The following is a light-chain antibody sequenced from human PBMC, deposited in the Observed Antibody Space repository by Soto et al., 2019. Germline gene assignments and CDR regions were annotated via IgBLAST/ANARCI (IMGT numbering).Light chain of an antibody. CDR1: SSNIGSHT. CDR3: AAWDGSLNGPV. Sequence: QSVLTQPPSASGTPGQRVAISCSGSSSNIGSHTVNWYQQLPGTAPKLLIHGNDQRPSGVPDRFSGSKSGTSASLAISGLQSEDEVDYYCAAWDGSLNGPVFGGGTKLTVL. V-gene: IGLV1-44*01. J-gene: IGLJ3*02. CDR2: GND.